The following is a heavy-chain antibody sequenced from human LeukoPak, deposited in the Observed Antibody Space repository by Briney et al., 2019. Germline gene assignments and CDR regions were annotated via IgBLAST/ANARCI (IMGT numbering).Heavy chain of an antibody. J-gene: IGHJ3*02. V-gene: IGHV4-59*12. CDR3: ADSYYDFWSGYSSAFDI. D-gene: IGHD3-3*01. Sequence: SETLSLTCTVSGGSISSYYWSWIRQPPGKGLEWIGYIYYSGSTNYNPSLKSRVTISVDTSKNQFSLKLSSVTAADTAVYYCADSYYDFWSGYSSAFDIWGQGTMVTVSS. CDR1: GGSISSYY. CDR2: IYYSGST.